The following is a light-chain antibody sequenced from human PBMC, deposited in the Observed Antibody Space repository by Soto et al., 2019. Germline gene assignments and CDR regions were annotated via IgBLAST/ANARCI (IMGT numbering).Light chain of an antibody. CDR1: QTGSNRY. J-gene: IGKJ1*01. Sequence: IVLTQSPGPLSLSPGERYTLSCRASQTGSNRYLAWYQHTSGQAPRLLIYGVYTRASGIPDRFRGSASGADFTITITRLEPEDFAVYYCQQYGASRTFGQGTKVDIK. CDR2: GVY. CDR3: QQYGASRT. V-gene: IGKV3-20*01.